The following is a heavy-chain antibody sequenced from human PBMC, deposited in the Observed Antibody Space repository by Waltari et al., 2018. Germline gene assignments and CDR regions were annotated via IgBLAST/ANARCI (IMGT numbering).Heavy chain of an antibody. V-gene: IGHV1-8*03. D-gene: IGHD6-19*01. CDR2: MNPNSGNT. CDR3: AKDSSGQSPYYFDY. CDR1: GYTFTSSD. Sequence: QVQLVQSGAEVQKPGASVKVSCKASGYTFTSSDINWVRQATGEGLEWMGWMNPNSGNTGYAQKFQGRVTITRNTSISTAYMELSSLRSEDTAMYYCAKDSSGQSPYYFDYWGQGTLVTVSS. J-gene: IGHJ4*02.